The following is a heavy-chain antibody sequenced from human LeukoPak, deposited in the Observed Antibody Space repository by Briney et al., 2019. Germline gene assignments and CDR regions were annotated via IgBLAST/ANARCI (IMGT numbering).Heavy chain of an antibody. D-gene: IGHD6-19*01. J-gene: IGHJ3*02. CDR3: ARPGSSGWCVEDAFDI. V-gene: IGHV5-51*01. CDR1: GYSFTSYW. CDR2: IYPGDSDT. Sequence: GESLKISCKGSGYSFTSYWIGWVRQMPGKGLEWMGIIYPGDSDTRYSPSFQGQVTISANKSISTAYLQWSSQKASNTAMYYCARPGSSGWCVEDAFDIWGQGTMVTASS.